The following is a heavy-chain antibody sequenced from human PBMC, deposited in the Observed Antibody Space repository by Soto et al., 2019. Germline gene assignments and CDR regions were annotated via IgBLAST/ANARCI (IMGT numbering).Heavy chain of an antibody. CDR2: MNPNSGNT. J-gene: IGHJ6*02. CDR3: ARTNCSSTSCYRKAQYYYYGMDV. V-gene: IGHV1-8*01. CDR1: GYTYTSYD. Sequence: TSVKVSCKASGYTYTSYDSNWVRQATGQGLEWMGWMNPNSGNTGYAQKFQGRVTITADESTSTAYMELSSLRSEDTAVYYCARTNCSSTSCYRKAQYYYYGMDVWGQGTTVTVSS. D-gene: IGHD2-2*02.